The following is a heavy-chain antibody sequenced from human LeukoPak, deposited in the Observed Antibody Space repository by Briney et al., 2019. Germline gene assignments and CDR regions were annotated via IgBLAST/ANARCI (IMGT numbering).Heavy chain of an antibody. J-gene: IGHJ3*02. Sequence: SETLSLTCAVSGGSLINSGFFWGWIRQAPGKGLEWLGSVYYSGKTYYNPSLRSRLSISVDTTKNQFSLRLSSVTAADTAVYYCAREASSGYDILNGYFNDGFDIWGQGTTVTASS. D-gene: IGHD3-9*01. CDR1: GGSLINSGFF. CDR3: AREASSGYDILNGYFNDGFDI. CDR2: VYYSGKT. V-gene: IGHV4-39*07.